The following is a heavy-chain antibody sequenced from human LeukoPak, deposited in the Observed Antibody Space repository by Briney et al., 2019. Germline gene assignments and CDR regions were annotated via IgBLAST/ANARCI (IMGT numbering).Heavy chain of an antibody. D-gene: IGHD1-26*01. J-gene: IGHJ4*02. CDR3: ARKWGVGAVTFDY. CDR1: GYTFTGYY. V-gene: IGHV1-2*02. CDR2: INPNSGGT. Sequence: ASVKVSCKASGYTFTGYYMHWVRQAPGQGLEWMGWINPNSGGTNYAQKFQGRVTMTRDTSISTAYMELSRLRSDDTAVYYCARKWGVGAVTFDYWGQGTLVTVSS.